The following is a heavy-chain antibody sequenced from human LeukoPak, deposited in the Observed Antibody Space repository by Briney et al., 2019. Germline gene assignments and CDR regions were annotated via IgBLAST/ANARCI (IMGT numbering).Heavy chain of an antibody. CDR3: ARFRTWGDKAFDY. CDR1: GFTFSSYA. CDR2: ISYDGSNK. D-gene: IGHD2-21*02. J-gene: IGHJ4*02. Sequence: GRSLRLSCAASGFTFSSYAMHWVRQAPGKGLEWVAVISYDGSNKYYADSVKGRFTISRDNAKNSLYLQMNSLRAEDTAVYYCARFRTWGDKAFDYWGQGTLVTVSS. V-gene: IGHV3-30-3*01.